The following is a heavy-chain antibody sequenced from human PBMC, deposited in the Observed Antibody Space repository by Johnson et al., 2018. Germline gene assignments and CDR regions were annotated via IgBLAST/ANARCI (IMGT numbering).Heavy chain of an antibody. CDR1: GYSFTSYW. Sequence: VQLVQSGAEVKKPGESLKISCKGSGYSFTSYWIGWVRQMPGKGLEWMGIIYPGDSDTRYSPSFQGQVTISADKSISPAYLQWSSLKASDTAMFYCARHLGCSGGTCYGNDAFDIWGQGTMVTVSS. V-gene: IGHV5-51*01. D-gene: IGHD2-15*01. CDR3: ARHLGCSGGTCYGNDAFDI. J-gene: IGHJ3*02. CDR2: IYPGDSDT.